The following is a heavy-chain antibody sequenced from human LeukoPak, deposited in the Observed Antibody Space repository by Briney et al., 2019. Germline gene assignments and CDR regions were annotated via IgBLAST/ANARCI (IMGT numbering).Heavy chain of an antibody. D-gene: IGHD6-13*01. CDR2: ISWNSGSI. J-gene: IGHJ4*02. CDR1: GFTFDDDA. V-gene: IGHV3-9*01. CDR3: AKESGLAAAYDY. Sequence: GGSPRLSCAASGFTFDDDAMHWVRHAPGKGVEWVSGISWNSGSIGYADSVKGRFTISRDNAKNSLYLQMNSLRAEDTALYYCAKESGLAAAYDYWGQGTLVTVSS.